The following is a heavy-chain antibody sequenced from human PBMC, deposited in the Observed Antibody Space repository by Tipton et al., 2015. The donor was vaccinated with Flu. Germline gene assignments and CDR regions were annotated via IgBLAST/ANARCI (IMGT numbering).Heavy chain of an antibody. D-gene: IGHD4-11*01. V-gene: IGHV4-34*01. CDR1: GGSFSGYY. J-gene: IGHJ5*02. Sequence: TLSLTCAVHGGSFSGYYWSWIRQTPGKGLEWIGEINHSGSTNYNPSLKSRVAISVDASKTQFSLKLTSVTAADTAVYYCARRDYSNYVSEPKNWFHPWGQGTLVTVSS. CDR2: INHSGST. CDR3: ARRDYSNYVSEPKNWFHP.